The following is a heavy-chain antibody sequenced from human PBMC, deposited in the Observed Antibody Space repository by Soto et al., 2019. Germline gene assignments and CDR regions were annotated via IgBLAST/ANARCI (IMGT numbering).Heavy chain of an antibody. Sequence: QLQLQESGSGLVKPSQTLSLTCAVSGGSISSGGYSWSWIRQPPGKGLEWIGYIYHSGSTYYNPSLKGRVNISVDRSKNQFSLKLSSVTAADTAVYYCAGLSITMVRAADYWGQGTLVTVSS. CDR2: IYHSGST. CDR3: AGLSITMVRAADY. CDR1: GGSISSGGYS. V-gene: IGHV4-30-2*01. D-gene: IGHD3-10*01. J-gene: IGHJ4*02.